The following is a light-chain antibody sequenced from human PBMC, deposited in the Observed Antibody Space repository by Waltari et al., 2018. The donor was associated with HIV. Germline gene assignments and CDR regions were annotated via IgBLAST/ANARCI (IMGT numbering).Light chain of an antibody. CDR2: EVN. CDR3: CSYAGNSNWV. CDR1: SGDIGNFNL. Sequence: QSALGQTASVFGSPGQSVTISGNGPSGDIGNFNLVSWYQQKPGKTPKIIIYEVNKWPSGIPDRFSGAKSGNAASLTISGLRSEDEGDYYCCSYAGNSNWVFGGGTQLTVL. V-gene: IGLV2-23*02. J-gene: IGLJ3*02.